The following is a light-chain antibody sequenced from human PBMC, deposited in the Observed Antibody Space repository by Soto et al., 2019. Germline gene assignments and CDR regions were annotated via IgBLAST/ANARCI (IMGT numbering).Light chain of an antibody. CDR2: AAS. J-gene: IGKJ3*01. V-gene: IGKV1-27*01. CDR3: QKYSSVPV. Sequence: DIQMTQSPTSLSASVGDRVTITCRASQDIRNFVAWYQQKPGKAPKLLIYAASTLQSGVPSRFIGSGSGTDFTLTINRLQPEDVATYSCQKYSSVPVFGPGTKVEIK. CDR1: QDIRNF.